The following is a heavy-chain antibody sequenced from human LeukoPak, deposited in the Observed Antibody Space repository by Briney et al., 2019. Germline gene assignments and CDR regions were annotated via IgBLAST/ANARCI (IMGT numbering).Heavy chain of an antibody. V-gene: IGHV4-59*01. CDR2: IYYSGST. D-gene: IGHD6-19*01. CDR1: GGSISSYY. CDR3: ARVRSSGWYPDLFDY. Sequence: SETLSLTCTGSGGSISSYYWSWLRQPPGKGLAWIGYIYYSGSTNYNPSLKSRVTISVDTSKNQFSLKLSSVTAADTAVYYCARVRSSGWYPDLFDYWGQGTLVTVSS. J-gene: IGHJ4*02.